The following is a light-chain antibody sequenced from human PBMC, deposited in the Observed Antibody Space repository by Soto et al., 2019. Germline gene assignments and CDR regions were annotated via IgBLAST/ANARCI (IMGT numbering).Light chain of an antibody. CDR2: RAS. CDR1: ESIGSN. CDR3: LQYNHWPLGL. J-gene: IGKJ3*01. V-gene: IGKV3-15*01. Sequence: ELVMTQSPATLSVSPGERATVSCRASESIGSNLAWYQQKAGQAPRLLIYRASSRATGTPPRFSGSGSGTEFTLTISSLQSEDVAVYYCLQYNHWPLGLFGPGT.